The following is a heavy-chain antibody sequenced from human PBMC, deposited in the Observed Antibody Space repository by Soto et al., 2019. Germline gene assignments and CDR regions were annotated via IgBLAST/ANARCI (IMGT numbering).Heavy chain of an antibody. CDR1: GFTFSRFD. CDR2: ISLGGGST. J-gene: IGHJ4*02. Sequence: GGSLRLSCAASGFTFSRFDMSWVRQAPGKGLQWVAGISLGGGSTYYTDSVKGRFTISRDNSQNTLYLQMNSLRGEDTAVYYCAKTVSIAVVAAPNFDSWGQGTLVTVSS. CDR3: AKTVSIAVVAAPNFDS. V-gene: IGHV3-23*01. D-gene: IGHD2-15*01.